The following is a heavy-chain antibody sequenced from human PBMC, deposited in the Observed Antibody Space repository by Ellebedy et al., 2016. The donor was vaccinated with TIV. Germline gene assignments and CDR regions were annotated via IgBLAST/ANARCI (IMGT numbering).Heavy chain of an antibody. J-gene: IGHJ4*02. Sequence: MPSETLSLTCSFSGGSIRGRVYYWGWIRQPPGKGLEWIGCIFYNGDAYYNPALRRRVTISVDTSTNQFSLRLNSVNAADTAVYYCARDFGSSLGSNVDSWGQGSLVTVSS. CDR1: GGSIRGRVYY. V-gene: IGHV4-39*07. CDR2: IFYNGDA. CDR3: ARDFGSSLGSNVDS. D-gene: IGHD6-13*01.